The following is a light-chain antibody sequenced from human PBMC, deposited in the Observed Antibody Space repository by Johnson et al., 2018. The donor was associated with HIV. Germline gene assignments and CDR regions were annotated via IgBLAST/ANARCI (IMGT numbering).Light chain of an antibody. CDR3: GTWDSSLSVYV. J-gene: IGLJ1*01. CDR2: DNN. Sequence: QSVLTQPPSVSAAPGQKVTISCSGSRSNIGNNYVSWYQQLPGRAPKLLIYDNNKRPSGISDRFSGSKSGTSATLGITGLQTGDEADYYCGTWDSSLSVYVFGTGTKVTVL. V-gene: IGLV1-51*01. CDR1: RSNIGNNY.